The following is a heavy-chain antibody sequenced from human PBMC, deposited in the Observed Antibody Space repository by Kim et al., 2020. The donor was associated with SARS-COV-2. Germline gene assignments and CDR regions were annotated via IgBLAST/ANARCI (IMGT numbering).Heavy chain of an antibody. CDR3: AGGEKLFVY. CDR2: IYSSGST. Sequence: SETLSLTCTVSGGSLNSYYWSWIRQPAGKGLEWIGRIYSSGSTNYNPSLNSRVTMSLDTSKNQFSLKLTSVTAADTAVYYCAGGEKLFVYWGQGTLVTV. V-gene: IGHV4-4*07. J-gene: IGHJ4*02. CDR1: GGSLNSYY.